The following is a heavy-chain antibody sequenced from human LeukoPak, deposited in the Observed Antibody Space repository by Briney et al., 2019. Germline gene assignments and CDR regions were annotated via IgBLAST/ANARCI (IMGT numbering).Heavy chain of an antibody. CDR1: GYTFTTYG. Sequence: ASVKVSCKASGYTFTTYGINWVRQTPGQGLEWMGWISGYTGNTNYAQKIQGRVTMTTETSTRTAYMERRSLRSDDTAVYYCARLITRGNSFGSDYWGQGTLVTVSS. CDR3: ARLITRGNSFGSDY. V-gene: IGHV1-18*01. D-gene: IGHD5-18*01. CDR2: ISGYTGNT. J-gene: IGHJ4*02.